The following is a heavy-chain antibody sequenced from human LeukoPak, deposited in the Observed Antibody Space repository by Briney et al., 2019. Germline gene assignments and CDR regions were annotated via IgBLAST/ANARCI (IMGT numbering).Heavy chain of an antibody. CDR3: ARQALWFFDH. J-gene: IGHJ4*02. V-gene: IGHV4-39*01. CDR2: ICYGGST. CDR1: GGSISSNSNY. D-gene: IGHD2-21*01. Sequence: PSETLSLTCTVSGGSISSNSNYWAWIRQPPGRGLEWIGSICYGGSTYYSPSLESRVTISVDTSKNQFSLRLSSVTAADTAVYYCARQALWFFDHWGQGTLVTVSS.